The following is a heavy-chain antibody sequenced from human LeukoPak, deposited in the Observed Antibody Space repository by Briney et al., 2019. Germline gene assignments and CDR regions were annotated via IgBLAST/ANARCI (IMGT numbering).Heavy chain of an antibody. D-gene: IGHD3-10*01. V-gene: IGHV4-59*01. CDR2: IYYSGST. CDR3: AILRGRSGSYSVDP. CDR1: GGSISGYY. J-gene: IGHJ5*02. Sequence: SETLSLTCSVSGGSISGYYWNWIRQPPGKGLEWIGYIYYSGSTNYNPSLKSRVSISGDMSKNQISLKVESVTAADTAVYYCAILRGRSGSYSVDPWGQGTLVTVSS.